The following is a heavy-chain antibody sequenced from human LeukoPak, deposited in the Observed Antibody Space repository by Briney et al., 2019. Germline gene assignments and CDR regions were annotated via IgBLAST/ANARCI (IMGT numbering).Heavy chain of an antibody. CDR1: GFTFSSYW. Sequence: PGGSLRLSCAASGFTFSSYWMSWVRQAPGKGLEWVANIKQDGSEKYYVDSVKGRFTISRDNAKNSLYLQMNSLRAEDTAVYYCAKRSGLFRGAFDIWGQGTMVTVSS. V-gene: IGHV3-7*01. CDR3: AKRSGLFRGAFDI. J-gene: IGHJ3*02. D-gene: IGHD2-15*01. CDR2: IKQDGSEK.